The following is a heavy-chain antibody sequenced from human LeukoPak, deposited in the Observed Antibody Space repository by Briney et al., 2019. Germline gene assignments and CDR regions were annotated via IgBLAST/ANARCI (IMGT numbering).Heavy chain of an antibody. V-gene: IGHV4-30-4*01. CDR1: SDSISSYY. CDR3: ARDRGSYWGGYYFDY. CDR2: IYYSGST. D-gene: IGHD1-26*01. Sequence: PSETLSLTCTVSSDSISSYYWSWIRQPPGKGLEWIGYIYYSGSTYYNPSLKSRVTISVDTSKNQFSLKLSSVTAADTAVYYCARDRGSYWGGYYFDYWGRGTLVTVSS. J-gene: IGHJ4*02.